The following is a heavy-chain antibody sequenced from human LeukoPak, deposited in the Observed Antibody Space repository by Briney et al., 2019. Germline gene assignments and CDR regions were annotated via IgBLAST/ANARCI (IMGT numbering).Heavy chain of an antibody. Sequence: GSLGLSFAASGFPFSSYAMSWVRPAPGKGLGWVSVISGSGGSTYYADSVKGRFTISRDNSKNTLYLQMNSLRAEDTAVYYCGKSEAYSFAYGIDFWGEGTLVTVSS. CDR3: GKSEAYSFAYGIDF. J-gene: IGHJ4*02. CDR2: ISGSGGST. V-gene: IGHV3-23*01. CDR1: GFPFSSYA. D-gene: IGHD5-18*01.